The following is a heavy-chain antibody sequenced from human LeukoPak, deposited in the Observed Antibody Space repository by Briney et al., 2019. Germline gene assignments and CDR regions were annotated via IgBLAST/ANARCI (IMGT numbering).Heavy chain of an antibody. CDR2: ISSSGYI. V-gene: IGHV3-21*04. D-gene: IGHD5-24*01. Sequence: GGSLRLSCEASGFTFSSYSMNWVRQAPGKGLEWVSSISSSGYIYYADSVKGRFTISRDNAKNSLYLQMNSLRAEDTAVYYCAKSGYNRFDYWGQGTLVTVSS. CDR1: GFTFSSYS. J-gene: IGHJ4*02. CDR3: AKSGYNRFDY.